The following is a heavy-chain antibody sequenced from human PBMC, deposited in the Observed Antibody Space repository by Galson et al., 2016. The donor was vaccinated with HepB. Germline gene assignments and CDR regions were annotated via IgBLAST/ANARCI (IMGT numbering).Heavy chain of an antibody. J-gene: IGHJ4*02. CDR2: IKSESDGGTT. D-gene: IGHD6-13*01. V-gene: IGHV3-15*07. Sequence: SLRLSCAASGFTFSKAWMNWVRQAPGKGLEWVGRIKSESDGGTTDSAAFVKGSFSISRDDAKNMLYLQMNSLKTEDTAVYYCTRHVDGQQFVHWGQGTLVTVSS. CDR1: GFTFSKAW. CDR3: TRHVDGQQFVH.